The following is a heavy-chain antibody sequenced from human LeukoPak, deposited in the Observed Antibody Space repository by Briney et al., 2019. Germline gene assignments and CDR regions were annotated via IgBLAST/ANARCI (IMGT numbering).Heavy chain of an antibody. V-gene: IGHV4-59*01. CDR2: IYYSGST. D-gene: IGHD4-17*01. CDR3: ARGKSGDYVYFDY. Sequence: SETLSLTCTVSGGFISSYYWSWIRQPPGKGLEWIGYIYYSGSTNYNPSLKSRVTISVDTSKNQFSLKLSSVTAADTAVYYCARGKSGDYVYFDYWGQGTLVTVSS. J-gene: IGHJ4*02. CDR1: GGFISSYY.